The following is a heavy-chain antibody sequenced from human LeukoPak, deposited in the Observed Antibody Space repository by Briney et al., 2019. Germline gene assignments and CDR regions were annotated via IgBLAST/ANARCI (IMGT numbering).Heavy chain of an antibody. CDR3: ARTDSSGWYFGTFDP. J-gene: IGHJ5*02. Sequence: PSETLSLTCTVSGYSISSGYYWGWIRQPPGKGLEWIGSIYYSGSTYYNPSLKSRVTISVDTSKNQFSLKLSSVTAADTAVYYCARTDSSGWYFGTFDPWGQGTLVTVSS. D-gene: IGHD6-19*01. V-gene: IGHV4-38-2*02. CDR1: GYSISSGYY. CDR2: IYYSGST.